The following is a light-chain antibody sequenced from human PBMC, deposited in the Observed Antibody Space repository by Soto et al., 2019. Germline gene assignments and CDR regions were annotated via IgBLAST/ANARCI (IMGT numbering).Light chain of an antibody. CDR3: ATWDDSLNGL. CDR1: SSNIGSHT. Sequence: QSVLTQPPSASGTPGQRVTISCSGSSSNIGSHTVNWYQHLPGTAPKLLIYSDNQRPSGVPDRFSGSKSGTSASLAISGLQSEVEADYYCATWDDSLNGLFGGGTKLTVL. J-gene: IGLJ2*01. CDR2: SDN. V-gene: IGLV1-44*01.